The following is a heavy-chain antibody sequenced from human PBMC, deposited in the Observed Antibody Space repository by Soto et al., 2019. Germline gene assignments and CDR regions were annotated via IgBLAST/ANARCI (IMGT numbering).Heavy chain of an antibody. Sequence: GASVKVSCKASGYTFTSYGISWVRQAPGQGLEWMGWISAYNGNTNYAQKLQGRVTMTTDTSTSTAYMELRSLRSDDTAVYYCARLDYDILTGPRDAASDYWRQGTLVTVSS. J-gene: IGHJ4*02. V-gene: IGHV1-18*04. CDR2: ISAYNGNT. D-gene: IGHD3-9*01. CDR1: GYTFTSYG. CDR3: ARLDYDILTGPRDAASDY.